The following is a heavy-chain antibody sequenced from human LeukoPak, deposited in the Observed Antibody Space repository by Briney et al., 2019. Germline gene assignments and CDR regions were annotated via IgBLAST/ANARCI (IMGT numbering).Heavy chain of an antibody. J-gene: IGHJ4*02. Sequence: GRSLRLSCAASGFIFSSYGMHWVRQAPGKGLEWVAVISYDGSNKYYADSVKGRFTISRDNSKNTLYLQMNSLRAEDTAVYYCAKDIAVAGSYFDYWGQGTLVTVSS. V-gene: IGHV3-30*18. CDR3: AKDIAVAGSYFDY. CDR1: GFIFSSYG. D-gene: IGHD6-19*01. CDR2: ISYDGSNK.